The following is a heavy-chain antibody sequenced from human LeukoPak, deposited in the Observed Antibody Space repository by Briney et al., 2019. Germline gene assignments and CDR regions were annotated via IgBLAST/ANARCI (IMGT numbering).Heavy chain of an antibody. CDR1: GFTFSSYA. Sequence: GGSLRLSCAASGFTFSSYAMSWVRQAPGKGLEWVSAISGSGGSTYYADSVKGRFTISRDNSKNTLYLQMNSLRAEDTAVYYCAKSLTYYDFWSGYYRDDDAFDIWGQGTMVAVSS. V-gene: IGHV3-23*01. CDR3: AKSLTYYDFWSGYYRDDDAFDI. D-gene: IGHD3-3*01. J-gene: IGHJ3*02. CDR2: ISGSGGST.